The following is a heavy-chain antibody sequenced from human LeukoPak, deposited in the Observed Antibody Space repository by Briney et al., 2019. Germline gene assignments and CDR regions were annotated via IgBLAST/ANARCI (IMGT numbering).Heavy chain of an antibody. CDR1: GFTFNRYE. J-gene: IGHJ6*04. Sequence: GGSLRLSCAASGFTFNRYEFIWVRQAPGKGLERVSYIHTTATTIYYADSVKGRFSISRDNAKSSLYLQMNSLRAEDTAVYYCAKWYPGNMDVWGKGTTVTVSS. D-gene: IGHD2-2*01. CDR3: AKWYPGNMDV. CDR2: IHTTATTI. V-gene: IGHV3-48*03.